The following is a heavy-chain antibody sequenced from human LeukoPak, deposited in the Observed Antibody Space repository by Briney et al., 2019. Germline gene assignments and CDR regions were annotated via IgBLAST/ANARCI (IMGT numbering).Heavy chain of an antibody. J-gene: IGHJ5*02. CDR1: GGSIRSYY. CDR3: ARLENWFDP. CDR2: IYYSGST. Sequence: SETLSLTCTVSGGSIRSYYWGWIRQPPGKGLEWIGSIYYSGSTYYNPSLKSRVTISVDTSKNQFSLKLSSVTAADTAVYYCARLENWFDPWGQGTLVTVSS. V-gene: IGHV4-39*01.